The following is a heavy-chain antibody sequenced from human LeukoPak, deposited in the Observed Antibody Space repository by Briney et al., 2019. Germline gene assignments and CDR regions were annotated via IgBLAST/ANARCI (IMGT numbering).Heavy chain of an antibody. V-gene: IGHV3-7*01. D-gene: IGHD5-24*01. Sequence: GGSLRLSCAASGFTFSSHWMTWVRQAPGKGLEWVANIKEDGTRKNYVDSVKGRFTISRDNAKNSLYLQMNSLRAEDTAVYYCARDGYNCLDYWGQGTLVTVSS. CDR1: GFTFSSHW. CDR3: ARDGYNCLDY. CDR2: IKEDGTRK. J-gene: IGHJ4*02.